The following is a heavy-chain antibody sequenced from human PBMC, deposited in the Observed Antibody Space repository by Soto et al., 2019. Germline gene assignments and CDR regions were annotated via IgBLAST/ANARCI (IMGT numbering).Heavy chain of an antibody. D-gene: IGHD6-13*01. Sequence: QVQLQESGPGLVKPSQTLSLTCTVSGGSISSGGYYWSWIRQHPGKGLEWIGYIYYSGSTYYNPSLKRRVTISVDTSKNQSSLKLSSVTAADTAVYYCARATYSSSWYVSNYFDYWGQGTLVTVSS. V-gene: IGHV4-31*03. J-gene: IGHJ4*02. CDR1: GGSISSGGYY. CDR2: IYYSGST. CDR3: ARATYSSSWYVSNYFDY.